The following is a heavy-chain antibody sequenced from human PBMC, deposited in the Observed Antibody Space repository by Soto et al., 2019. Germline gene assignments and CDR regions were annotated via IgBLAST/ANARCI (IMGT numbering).Heavy chain of an antibody. V-gene: IGHV3-9*01. CDR3: AKDKRPYYDFWSGPTTYYFDY. D-gene: IGHD3-3*01. Sequence: EVQLVESGGGLVQPGRSLRLSCAASGFTFDDYAMHWVRQAPGKGLEWVSGISWNSGSIGYADSVKGRFTISRDNAKNSLYLQMNSLRAEDTALYYCAKDKRPYYDFWSGPTTYYFDYWGQGTLVTVSS. CDR1: GFTFDDYA. J-gene: IGHJ4*02. CDR2: ISWNSGSI.